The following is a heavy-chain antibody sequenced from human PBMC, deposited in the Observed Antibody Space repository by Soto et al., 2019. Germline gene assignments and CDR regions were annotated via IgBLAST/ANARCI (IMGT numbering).Heavy chain of an antibody. D-gene: IGHD6-6*01. CDR2: ISYDGSNK. Sequence: QVQLVESGGGVVQPGRSLRLSCAASGFTFSSYGMHWVRQAPGKGLEWVAVISYDGSNKYYADSVKGRFTISRVNSKNTPYLQMNSLRAEDTAVYYCAKEVSSGVNYYYYGMDVWGQGTTLTVSS. CDR3: AKEVSSGVNYYYYGMDV. CDR1: GFTFSSYG. V-gene: IGHV3-30*18. J-gene: IGHJ6*02.